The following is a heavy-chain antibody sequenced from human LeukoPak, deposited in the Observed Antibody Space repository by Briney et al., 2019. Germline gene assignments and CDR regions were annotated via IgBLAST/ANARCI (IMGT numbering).Heavy chain of an antibody. CDR2: IIPIFGTA. CDR1: GCTFSSYA. CDR3: ARGSRGSLDY. J-gene: IGHJ4*02. V-gene: IGHV1-69*15. Sequence: SLKVSCKASGCTFSSYAISWVRQAPGQALEWMGRIIPIFGTANYAQQFQGSVTITADESTRTAYMELSSLRSEDTAVYYCARGSRGSLDYWGQGTLVTVSS. D-gene: IGHD3-10*01.